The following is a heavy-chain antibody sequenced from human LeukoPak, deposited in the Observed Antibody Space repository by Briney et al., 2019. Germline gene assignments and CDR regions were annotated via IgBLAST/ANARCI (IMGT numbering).Heavy chain of an antibody. CDR2: IIPIFGTA. D-gene: IGHD2-2*01. CDR3: ARYCSSTSCYHPDAFDI. Sequence: SVKVSCKASGGTFSSYAISWVRQAPGQGLEWMGGIIPIFGTANYAQKFQGRVTITADESTSTAYMELSSLRSEDTAVYYCARYCSSTSCYHPDAFDIWGQGTMVTVSS. V-gene: IGHV1-69*13. J-gene: IGHJ3*02. CDR1: GGTFSSYA.